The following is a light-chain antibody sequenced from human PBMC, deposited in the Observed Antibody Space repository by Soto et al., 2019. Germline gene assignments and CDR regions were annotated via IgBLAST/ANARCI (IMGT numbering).Light chain of an antibody. CDR2: DAY. CDR1: QSVSSY. J-gene: IGKJ4*01. CDR3: QQRSNWLT. V-gene: IGKV3-11*01. Sequence: EIVLTQSPATLSLSPGERATLSCRASQSVSSYLAWYQQKPGQAPRLLIYDAYSRATGIPARFSGSGSGTDFILPISSLEPEDFAVYYCQQRSNWLTFGGGTKVEI.